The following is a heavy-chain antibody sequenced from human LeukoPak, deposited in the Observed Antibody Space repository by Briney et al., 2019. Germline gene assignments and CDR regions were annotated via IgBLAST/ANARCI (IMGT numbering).Heavy chain of an antibody. CDR3: AGDSNYVARYYGMDV. J-gene: IGHJ6*02. CDR2: INHSGST. Sequence: SETLSLTCAVYGGSFSGCYWSWIRQPPGKGLEWIGEINHSGSTNYNPSLKSRVTISVDTSKNQFSLKLSSVTAADTAVYYCAGDSNYVARYYGMDVWGQGTTVTVSS. D-gene: IGHD4-11*01. V-gene: IGHV4-34*01. CDR1: GGSFSGCY.